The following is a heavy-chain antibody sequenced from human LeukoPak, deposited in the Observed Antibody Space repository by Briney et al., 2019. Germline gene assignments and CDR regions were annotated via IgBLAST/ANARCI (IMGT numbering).Heavy chain of an antibody. CDR3: ARVGSPVAPGYYDSSGYWYDY. CDR1: GGTFSSYA. Sequence: SVKVSCKASGGTFSSYAISWVRQAPGQGLEWMGGIIPIFGTANYAQKFQGRVTITADESTRTDYMEVRRLRYEDTAVYYCARVGSPVAPGYYDSSGYWYDYWGQGTLVTVSS. D-gene: IGHD3-22*01. J-gene: IGHJ4*02. V-gene: IGHV1-69*13. CDR2: IIPIFGTA.